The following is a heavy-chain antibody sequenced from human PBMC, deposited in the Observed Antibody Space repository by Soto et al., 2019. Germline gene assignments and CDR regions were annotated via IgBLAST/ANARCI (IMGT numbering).Heavy chain of an antibody. Sequence: GGSLRLSCAASGFTFSSYGMHWVRQAPGKGLEWVAVIWYDGSNKYYADSVKGRFTISRDNSKNTLYLQMNSLRAEDTAVYYCARESLVVPAAARYYYYGMDVWGQGTTVTVSS. CDR1: GFTFSSYG. J-gene: IGHJ6*02. V-gene: IGHV3-33*01. CDR3: ARESLVVPAAARYYYYGMDV. CDR2: IWYDGSNK. D-gene: IGHD2-2*01.